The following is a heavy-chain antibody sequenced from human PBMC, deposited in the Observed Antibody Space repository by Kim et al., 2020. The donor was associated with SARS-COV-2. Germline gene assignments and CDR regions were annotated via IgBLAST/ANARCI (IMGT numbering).Heavy chain of an antibody. CDR3: ARWDRIAARLNYYYGMDV. CDR1: GFTVSSNY. J-gene: IGHJ6*02. V-gene: IGHV3-66*01. CDR2: IYSGGST. Sequence: GGSLRLSCAASGFTVSSNYMSWVRQAPGKGLEWVSVIYSGGSTYYADSVKGRFTISRDNSKNTLYLQMNSLRAEDTAVYYCARWDRIAARLNYYYGMDVWGQGTTVTVSS. D-gene: IGHD6-6*01.